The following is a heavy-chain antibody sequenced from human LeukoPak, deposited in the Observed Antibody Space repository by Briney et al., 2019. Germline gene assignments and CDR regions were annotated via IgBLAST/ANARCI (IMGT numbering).Heavy chain of an antibody. CDR3: ARPGDPYSSSWYYFDY. J-gene: IGHJ4*02. V-gene: IGHV4-59*01. CDR1: GDSISSYY. D-gene: IGHD6-13*01. Sequence: SETLSLTCTVSGDSISSYYWSWIRQPPGKGLEWIGYIYYSGSTNYNPSLKSRVTISVDTSKNQFSLKLSSVTAADTAVYYCARPGDPYSSSWYYFDYWGQGTLVTVSS. CDR2: IYYSGST.